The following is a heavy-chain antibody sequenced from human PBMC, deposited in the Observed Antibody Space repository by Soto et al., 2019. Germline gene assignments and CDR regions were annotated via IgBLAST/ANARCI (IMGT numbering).Heavy chain of an antibody. CDR2: INPYNGNT. CDR1: CYTFTNYG. Sequence: ASVKVSCKASCYTFTNYGIIWLRQAPGQGLEWMGWINPYNGNTNYAQKVQGRVTITTDTSTSTAYMELRSLRSDDTAVYYCARVPTDSSGYYKYYFDYWGQGTLVTV. D-gene: IGHD3-22*01. J-gene: IGHJ4*02. CDR3: ARVPTDSSGYYKYYFDY. V-gene: IGHV1-18*04.